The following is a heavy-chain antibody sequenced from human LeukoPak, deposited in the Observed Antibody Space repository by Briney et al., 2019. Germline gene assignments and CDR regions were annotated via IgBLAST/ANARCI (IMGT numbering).Heavy chain of an antibody. CDR2: IYYSGTT. CDR3: ARDLRL. J-gene: IGHJ2*01. Sequence: SETLSLTCTVSGGSISSYYWSWIRQPPGKGLEWIGYIYYSGTTNYNPSLKSRVTISVDTSKDQLSLKLSSVTAADTAVYYCARDLRLWGRGTLVTVSS. CDR1: GGSISSYY. V-gene: IGHV4-59*01.